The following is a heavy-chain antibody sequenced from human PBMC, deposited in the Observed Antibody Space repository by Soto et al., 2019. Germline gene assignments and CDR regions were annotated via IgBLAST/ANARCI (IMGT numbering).Heavy chain of an antibody. CDR1: GFRFSSHV. D-gene: IGHD4-4*01. CDR2: ISGSGAST. J-gene: IGHJ6*02. CDR3: VKEDSFNNYGMAV. Sequence: PGGSLRLSCAASGFRFSSHVMAWFRQAPGKGLEWVSSISGSGASTYYADSVKGRFTISRDKSKNTLYLQMNSLRAEDTAVYYCVKEDSFNNYGMAVWGQGTTVTVSS. V-gene: IGHV3-23*01.